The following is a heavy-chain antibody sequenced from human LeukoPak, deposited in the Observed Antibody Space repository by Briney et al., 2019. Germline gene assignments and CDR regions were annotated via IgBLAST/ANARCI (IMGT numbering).Heavy chain of an antibody. CDR2: IWYDGSNK. V-gene: IGHV3-33*01. D-gene: IGHD6-19*01. CDR1: GFTFSSYG. Sequence: PGGSLRLSCAASGFTFSSYGMHWVRQAPGKGLEWVAVIWYDGSNKYYADSVKGRFTISRDNSKNTLYLQMNSLRAEDTAVYYCATEGIAVSGLDYWGQGTLVTVSS. CDR3: ATEGIAVSGLDY. J-gene: IGHJ4*02.